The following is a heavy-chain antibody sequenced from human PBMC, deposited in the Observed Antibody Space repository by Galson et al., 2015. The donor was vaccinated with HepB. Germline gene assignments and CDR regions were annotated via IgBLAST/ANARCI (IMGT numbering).Heavy chain of an antibody. D-gene: IGHD3-10*02. CDR1: GFTFSSYG. J-gene: IGHJ6*02. V-gene: IGHV3-30*03. Sequence: SLRLSCAASGFTFSSYGMHWVRQAPGKGLEWVAVISYDGSSRYYADSVKGRFTISRDNSKNTLYLQMNSLRAEDTAVYYCARSGWVYYVFYGMDVWGQGTTVTVSS. CDR2: ISYDGSSR. CDR3: ARSGWVYYVFYGMDV.